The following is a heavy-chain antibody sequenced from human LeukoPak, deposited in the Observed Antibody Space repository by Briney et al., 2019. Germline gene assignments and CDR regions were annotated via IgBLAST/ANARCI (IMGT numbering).Heavy chain of an antibody. V-gene: IGHV4-59*01. CDR1: GGSISSYY. D-gene: IGHD4-17*01. CDR3: ARGGRTTVEYYGMDV. CDR2: IYYSGST. J-gene: IGHJ6*02. Sequence: SETLSLTCTVSGGSISSYYWSWIRQPPGKGLEWIGYIYYSGSTNYNPSLKSRVTISVDTSKNQFSLKLSSVTAADTAVYYCARGGRTTVEYYGMDVWGQGTTVTVSS.